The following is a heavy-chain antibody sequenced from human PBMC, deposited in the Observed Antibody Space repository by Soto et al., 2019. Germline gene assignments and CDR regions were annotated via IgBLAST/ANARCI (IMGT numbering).Heavy chain of an antibody. CDR2: INPNRGGT. J-gene: IGHJ3*02. Sequence: QVQLVQSGAEVKKPGASVKVSCKASGYTFTGYYMHWVRQAPGQGLEWMGWINPNRGGTNYAQKFQGWVTMTRDTSISTAYMELSRLRSDDTAVYYCARVVRHYYDSSGSYAFDIWGQGTMVTVSS. D-gene: IGHD3-22*01. CDR3: ARVVRHYYDSSGSYAFDI. CDR1: GYTFTGYY. V-gene: IGHV1-2*04.